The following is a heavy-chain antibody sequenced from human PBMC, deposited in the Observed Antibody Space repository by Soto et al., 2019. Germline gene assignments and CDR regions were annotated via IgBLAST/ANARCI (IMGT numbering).Heavy chain of an antibody. CDR2: IIPIFDAT. CDR1: GGTFSRHS. D-gene: IGHD1-7*01. Sequence: QVQMVQSGAEVKKPGSSARVSCKVSGGTFSRHSISWVRQAPGQGLEWMGGIIPIFDATQYAQKFQGRLTITADETTTPFHMSPSRLRPEDMAIYYCARDLTSVSGTWGQGTLVTVS. J-gene: IGHJ4*02. V-gene: IGHV1-69*01. CDR3: ARDLTSVSGT.